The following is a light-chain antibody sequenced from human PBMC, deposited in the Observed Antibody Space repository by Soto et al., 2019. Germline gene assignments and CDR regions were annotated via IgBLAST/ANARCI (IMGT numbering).Light chain of an antibody. Sequence: QSVLTQPPSASGSAGQSVTISCTGPTNDVGGFNYVSWYQQHPGRVPKLIIYEVDKRPSGVPDRFSGSKSGNTASLTVSGLQADDEADYYCTSYAGNGNYVFGTGTKVTVL. CDR1: TNDVGGFNY. J-gene: IGLJ1*01. V-gene: IGLV2-8*01. CDR2: EVD. CDR3: TSYAGNGNYV.